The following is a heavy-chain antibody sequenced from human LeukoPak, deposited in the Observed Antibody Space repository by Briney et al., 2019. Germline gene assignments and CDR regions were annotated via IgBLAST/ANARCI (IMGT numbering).Heavy chain of an antibody. D-gene: IGHD5-18*01. J-gene: IGHJ6*02. CDR2: IWYDGSNK. CDR3: TTVGYSYGFNYYYGMDV. V-gene: IGHV3-33*08. Sequence: PGGSLRLSCAASGFTFNSYSMNWVRQAPGKGLEWVAVIWYDGSNKYYADSVKGRFTISRDNSKNTLYLQMNSLRAEDTAVYYCTTVGYSYGFNYYYGMDVWGQGTTVTVSS. CDR1: GFTFNSYS.